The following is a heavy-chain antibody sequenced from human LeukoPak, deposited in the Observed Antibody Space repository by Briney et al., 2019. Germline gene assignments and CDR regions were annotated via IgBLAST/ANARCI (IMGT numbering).Heavy chain of an antibody. V-gene: IGHV5-51*01. D-gene: IGHD5-12*01. Sequence: KPGESLKISCKGSGYSFTSYWIGWVRQMPGKGLEWMGIIYPGDSDTRYSPSFQGQVTISADKSISTAYLQWSSLKASDTAMYYCARHPPPLYSGYDLGFDYWGQGTLVTVSS. CDR2: IYPGDSDT. CDR1: GYSFTSYW. J-gene: IGHJ4*02. CDR3: ARHPPPLYSGYDLGFDY.